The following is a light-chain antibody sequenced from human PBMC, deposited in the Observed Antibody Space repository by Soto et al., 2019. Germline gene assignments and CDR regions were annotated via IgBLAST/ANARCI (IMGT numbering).Light chain of an antibody. CDR3: QHYRSSPWT. V-gene: IGKV3-20*01. Sequence: EIVLTQSPGTLSLSPGERATLSCRASQSVSSSYLAWYQQKPGQAPRPLIYGASSRAIGIPDRFSGSGSGTDFTLTISRLEPEDFAVYYCQHYRSSPWTFCQET. J-gene: IGKJ1*01. CDR2: GAS. CDR1: QSVSSSY.